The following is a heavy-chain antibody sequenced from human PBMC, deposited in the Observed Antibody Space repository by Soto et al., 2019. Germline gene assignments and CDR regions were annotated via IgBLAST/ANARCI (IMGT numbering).Heavy chain of an antibody. V-gene: IGHV4-59*01. CDR1: GGSISSYY. CDR3: ARGSGVRRGGYDFWSGPRLDAFDI. CDR2: IYYSGST. J-gene: IGHJ3*02. D-gene: IGHD3-3*01. Sequence: SETLSLTCTVSGGSISSYYWSSIRQPPGKGLEWIGYIYYSGSTNYNPSLKSRVTISVDTSKNQFSLKLSSVTAADTAVYYCARGSGVRRGGYDFWSGPRLDAFDIWGQGTMVTVSS.